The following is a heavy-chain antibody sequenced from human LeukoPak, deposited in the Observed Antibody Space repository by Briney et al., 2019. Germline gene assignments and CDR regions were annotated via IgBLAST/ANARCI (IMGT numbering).Heavy chain of an antibody. CDR1: GGSISSGDYY. CDR3: ARGTYDSSGGTFDY. D-gene: IGHD3-22*01. CDR2: IYYSGST. V-gene: IGHV4-30-4*01. Sequence: SETLSLTRTVSGGSISSGDYYWSWIRQPPGKGLEWIGYIYYSGSTYYNPSLKSRVTISVDTSKNQFSLKLSSVTAADTAVYYCARGTYDSSGGTFDYWGQGTLVTVSS. J-gene: IGHJ4*02.